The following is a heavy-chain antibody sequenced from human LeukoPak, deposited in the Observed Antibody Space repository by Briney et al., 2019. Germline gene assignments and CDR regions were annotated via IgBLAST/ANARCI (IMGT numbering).Heavy chain of an antibody. J-gene: IGHJ4*02. CDR2: FDPEDGET. CDR1: GYTLTELS. V-gene: IGHV1-24*01. Sequence: ASVKVSCKVSGYTLTELSMHWVRQTPGKGLEWMGGFDPEDGETIYAQKFQGRVTMTEDTSTDTAYMELSSLRSEDTAVYYSATDRYHSSGWYRFGYWLQGTMVTVSS. D-gene: IGHD6-19*01. CDR3: ATDRYHSSGWYRFGY.